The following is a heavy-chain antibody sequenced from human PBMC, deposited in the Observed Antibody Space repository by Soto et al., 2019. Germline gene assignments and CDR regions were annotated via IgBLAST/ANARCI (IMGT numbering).Heavy chain of an antibody. CDR3: ASESRIAAPE. J-gene: IGHJ4*02. CDR1: GGSSSGYY. CDR2: INHSGST. D-gene: IGHD6-6*01. V-gene: IGHV4-34*01. Sequence: SETLSLTCAVYGGSSSGYYWSWIRQPPGKGLEWIGEINHSGSTNYNPSLKSRVTISVDTSKNQFSLKLSSVTAADTAVYYCASESRIAAPEWGQGTLVTVSS.